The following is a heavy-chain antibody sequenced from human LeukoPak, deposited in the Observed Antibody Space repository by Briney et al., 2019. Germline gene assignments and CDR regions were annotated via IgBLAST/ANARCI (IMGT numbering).Heavy chain of an antibody. CDR3: TTGPDYYNSSSYYSRY. V-gene: IGHV4-4*02. Sequence: SETLSLTCAVSGSSISSSNWWSWVRQPPGKGLEWIGEIYHSGSTNYNPSLKSRVTISVDKSKNQFSLKLSSVTAADTAVYYCTTGPDYYNSSSYYSRYWGQGTLVTVSS. D-gene: IGHD3-22*01. CDR1: GSSISSSNW. J-gene: IGHJ4*02. CDR2: IYHSGST.